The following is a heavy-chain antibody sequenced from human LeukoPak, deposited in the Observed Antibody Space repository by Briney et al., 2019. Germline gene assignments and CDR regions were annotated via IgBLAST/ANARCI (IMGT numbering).Heavy chain of an antibody. D-gene: IGHD3-22*01. CDR2: INAGNGNT. CDR1: GYTFTSYA. J-gene: IGHJ3*02. V-gene: IGHV1-3*01. Sequence: ASVKVSCKASGYTFTSYAMHWVRQAPGQRLEWMGWINAGNGNTKYSQKSQGRVTITRDTSASTAYMELSSLRSEDTAVYYCARDVIYYDSSGYYWDAFDIWGQGTMVTVSS. CDR3: ARDVIYYDSSGYYWDAFDI.